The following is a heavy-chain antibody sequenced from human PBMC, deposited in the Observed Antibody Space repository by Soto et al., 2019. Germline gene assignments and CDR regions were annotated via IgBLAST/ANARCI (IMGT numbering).Heavy chain of an antibody. CDR3: ARQAAAGKYYYAMDV. CDR2: IYPGDSDT. D-gene: IGHD6-13*01. V-gene: IGHV5-51*01. CDR1: GYSFTTYW. Sequence: EVQLVQSGAEVKKPGESLKISCKGSGYSFTTYWIGWVRQMPGKGLEGMVIIYPGDSDTRYSPSFQGQVTISADKSINTPSLQWSSLKASDTAIYYCARQAAAGKYYYAMDVWGQGTTVTVSS. J-gene: IGHJ6*02.